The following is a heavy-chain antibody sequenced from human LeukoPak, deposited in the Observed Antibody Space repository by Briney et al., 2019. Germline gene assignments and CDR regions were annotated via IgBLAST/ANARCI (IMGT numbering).Heavy chain of an antibody. Sequence: GGSLRLSCAASGFTVRNNYMSWVRQAPGKGLEWVSVIYSGGSTYYADSVKGRFTISRDDSKNTLYLQMNSLRAEDTAVYYCARDRELERNWFDPWGQGTLVIVSS. CDR1: GFTVRNNY. CDR2: IYSGGST. V-gene: IGHV3-66*01. J-gene: IGHJ5*02. CDR3: ARDRELERNWFDP. D-gene: IGHD1-1*01.